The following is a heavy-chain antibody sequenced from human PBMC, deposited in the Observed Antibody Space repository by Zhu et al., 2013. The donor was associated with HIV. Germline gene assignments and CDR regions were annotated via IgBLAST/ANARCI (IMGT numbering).Heavy chain of an antibody. Sequence: QVQLVQSGAEVKKPGASVKVSCKASGYTFTSYYMHWVRQAPGQGLEWMGWINPNSGGTKYPQKFHGRVTMTRDTSISTAYLEVSRLRSDDTAVYYCAGPLNDFWSGLGYWGQGTLVTVSS. V-gene: IGHV1-2*02. CDR2: INPNSGGT. D-gene: IGHD3-3*01. CDR1: GYTFTSYY. J-gene: IGHJ4*02. CDR3: AGPLNDFWSGLGY.